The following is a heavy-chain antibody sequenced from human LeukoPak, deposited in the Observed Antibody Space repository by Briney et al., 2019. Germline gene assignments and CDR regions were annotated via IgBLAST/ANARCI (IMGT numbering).Heavy chain of an antibody. CDR2: IYHSGST. J-gene: IGHJ4*02. D-gene: IGHD3-3*01. CDR1: GYSISSGYY. V-gene: IGHV4-38-2*02. Sequence: PSETLSLTCTVSGYSISSGYYWGWIRQPPGKGLEWIGSIYHSGSTYYNPSLKSRVTISVDTSKNQFSLKLSSVTAADTAVYYCARVHLSSITIFGVVDYWGQGTLVTVSS. CDR3: ARVHLSSITIFGVVDY.